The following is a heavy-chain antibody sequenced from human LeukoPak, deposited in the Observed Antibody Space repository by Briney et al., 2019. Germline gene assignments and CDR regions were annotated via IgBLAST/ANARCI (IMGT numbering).Heavy chain of an antibody. V-gene: IGHV3-7*03. D-gene: IGHD4-11*01. Sequence: GGSLRLSCAASGFTFSSYWMGWVRQAPGKGLEWVANIKQDGSEKYYVDSVKGRFAISRDNAKDSLYLQMNSLRAEDTAVYYCAKGRVSDYWGQGTLVTVSS. CDR3: AKGRVSDY. CDR2: IKQDGSEK. J-gene: IGHJ4*02. CDR1: GFTFSSYW.